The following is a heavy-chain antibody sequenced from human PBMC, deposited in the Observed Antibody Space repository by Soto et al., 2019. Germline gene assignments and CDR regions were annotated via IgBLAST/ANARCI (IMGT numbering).Heavy chain of an antibody. CDR1: GYTFTSYG. CDR2: ISAYNGNT. J-gene: IGHJ6*02. V-gene: IGHV1-18*01. CDR3: ARDSRITIFGVVPPRMDV. Sequence: GASVKVSCKASGYTFTSYGISWVRQAPGQGLEWMGWISAYNGNTNYAQKLQGRVTMTTDTSTSTAYMELRSLRSDDTAVYYCARDSRITIFGVVPPRMDVWGQGTTVTVSS. D-gene: IGHD3-3*01.